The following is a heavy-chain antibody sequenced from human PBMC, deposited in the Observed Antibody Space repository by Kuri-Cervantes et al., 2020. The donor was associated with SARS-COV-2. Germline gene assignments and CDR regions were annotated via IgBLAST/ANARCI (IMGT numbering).Heavy chain of an antibody. Sequence: GESLKISCAASGFSFSTNGMAWVRQAPGKGLEWVSTMSGSGASTHYADSVKGRFTISRDNSKNMLYLQMYSLRAEDTAVYYCAKTSGYNYYFAYWGQGSLVTVSS. CDR3: AKTSGYNYYFAY. J-gene: IGHJ4*02. D-gene: IGHD5-24*01. V-gene: IGHV3-23*01. CDR2: MSGSGAST. CDR1: GFSFSTNG.